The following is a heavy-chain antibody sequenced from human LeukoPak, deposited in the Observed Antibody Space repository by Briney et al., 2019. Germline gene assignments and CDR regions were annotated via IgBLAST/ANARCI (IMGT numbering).Heavy chain of an antibody. Sequence: PGGSLRLSCAASGFTFSSYAMSWVRQAPGKGLEWVSAISGSGGSTYYADSVKGRFTISRDNSKNTLYLQMNSLRAEDTAVYYCARGGWYYDSSGYSNDAFDIWGQGTMVTVSS. CDR1: GFTFSSYA. CDR2: ISGSGGST. CDR3: ARGGWYYDSSGYSNDAFDI. V-gene: IGHV3-23*01. D-gene: IGHD3-22*01. J-gene: IGHJ3*02.